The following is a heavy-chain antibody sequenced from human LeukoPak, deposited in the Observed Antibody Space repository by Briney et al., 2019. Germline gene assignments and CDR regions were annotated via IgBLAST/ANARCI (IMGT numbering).Heavy chain of an antibody. V-gene: IGHV1-18*01. Sequence: ASVKVSCKASGYSFSNSGINWVRQAPGQGLEWMGWISAYTGNTNYAQNFQGRITMTTDTSTSTAFMELRSLIFDDTAVYYCARGEFPIDPLDLWGQGTVVTVSS. CDR2: ISAYTGNT. CDR1: GYSFSNSG. J-gene: IGHJ3*01. CDR3: ARGEFPIDPLDL.